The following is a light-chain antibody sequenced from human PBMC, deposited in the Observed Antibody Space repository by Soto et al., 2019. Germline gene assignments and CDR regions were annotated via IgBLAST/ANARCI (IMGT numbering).Light chain of an antibody. V-gene: IGLV2-23*01. Sequence: QSALTQPASVSGSPGQSITISCTGTSSDLGSYNLVSWYQQHPGKAPKLMIYEGSKRPSGISNRFSGFKSGNTASLTISGLQAEDEADYYCCSYAGSSTYVFGTGTKLTVL. CDR2: EGS. J-gene: IGLJ1*01. CDR1: SSDLGSYNL. CDR3: CSYAGSSTYV.